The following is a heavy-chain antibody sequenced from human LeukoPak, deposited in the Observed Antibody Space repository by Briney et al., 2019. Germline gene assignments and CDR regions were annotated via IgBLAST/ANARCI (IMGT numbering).Heavy chain of an antibody. Sequence: SETLSLTCTVSGVSISNHYSSWIRRPPGKGLEWNGYIYYTGNTNYNPSLKSRVTISEDTSKNQVSLELSSVTAADTAVYYCVRHSRVVAFDYWGQGNLVTVSS. J-gene: IGHJ4*02. CDR1: GVSISNHY. V-gene: IGHV4-59*08. CDR3: VRHSRVVAFDY. CDR2: IYYTGNT. D-gene: IGHD2-15*01.